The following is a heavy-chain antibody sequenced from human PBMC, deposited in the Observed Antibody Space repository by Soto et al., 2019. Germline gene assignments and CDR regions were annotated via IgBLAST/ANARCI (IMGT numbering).Heavy chain of an antibody. D-gene: IGHD3-16*02. V-gene: IGHV3-30*18. Sequence: YPGLSFASSGFTFNIYGMHWVRQAPGKGLEWVAVISYDGSNKYYADSVKGRFTISRDNSKNTLYLQMNSLRAEDTAVSYCAKDLAYRLDYWGQGTMVTVYS. CDR2: ISYDGSNK. CDR3: AKDLAYRLDY. J-gene: IGHJ4*02. CDR1: GFTFNIYG.